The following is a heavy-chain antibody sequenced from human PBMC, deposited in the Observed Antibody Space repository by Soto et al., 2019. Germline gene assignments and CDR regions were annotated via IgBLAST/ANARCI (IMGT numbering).Heavy chain of an antibody. V-gene: IGHV1-18*04. D-gene: IGHD3-10*01. CDR2: ISAYNGNT. Sequence: ASVKVSCKASGYTFTSYGISWVRQAPGQGLEWMGWISAYNGNTNYAQKLQGRVTMTTDTSTSTAYMELRSLRSDDTAVYYCARDWYYGSGKSHAFDIWRQGTMVTVSS. CDR1: GYTFTSYG. CDR3: ARDWYYGSGKSHAFDI. J-gene: IGHJ3*02.